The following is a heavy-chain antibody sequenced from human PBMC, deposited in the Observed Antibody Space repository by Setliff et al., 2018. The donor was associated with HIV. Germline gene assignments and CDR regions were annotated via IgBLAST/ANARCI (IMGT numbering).Heavy chain of an antibody. V-gene: IGHV4-61*09. D-gene: IGHD3-16*01. CDR3: ATFSPRDAFDI. CDR2: IYTSGST. J-gene: IGHJ3*02. CDR1: GGSISSGGYY. Sequence: SETLSLTCTVSGGSISSGGYYWSWIRQPAGKGLEWIGHIYTSGSTQYNPSPQGRVTISVDTSKNQFSLNLSSVTVAETAFYYFATFSPRDAFDIWGQGTMVTVSS.